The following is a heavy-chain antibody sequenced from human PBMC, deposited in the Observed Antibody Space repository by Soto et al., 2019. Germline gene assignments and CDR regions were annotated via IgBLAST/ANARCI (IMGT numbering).Heavy chain of an antibody. Sequence: ASVKVSCKAFGFIFNNYAISWVRQAPGQGLEWMGWISANSGNTNYAQKLQGRVTMTTDTSTSTAYMELRSLRSDDTAVYYCATAGNYDSSGRDFWGQGTLVTVS. J-gene: IGHJ4*02. CDR2: ISANSGNT. D-gene: IGHD3-22*01. CDR1: GFIFNNYA. V-gene: IGHV1-18*04. CDR3: ATAGNYDSSGRDF.